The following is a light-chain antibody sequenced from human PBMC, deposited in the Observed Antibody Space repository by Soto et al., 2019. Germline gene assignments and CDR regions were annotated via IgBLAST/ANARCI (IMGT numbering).Light chain of an antibody. CDR1: SSDVGSYNR. V-gene: IGLV2-18*02. Sequence: QSVLTQPPSVSGSPGQSVTISCTGTSSDVGSYNRVSWYQQPPGTAPKLMIYEVSNRPSGVPDRFSGSKSGNTASLTISGLQAEDEADYYCSSYTSSYTFVFGTGTKVTVL. CDR3: SSYTSSYTFV. CDR2: EVS. J-gene: IGLJ1*01.